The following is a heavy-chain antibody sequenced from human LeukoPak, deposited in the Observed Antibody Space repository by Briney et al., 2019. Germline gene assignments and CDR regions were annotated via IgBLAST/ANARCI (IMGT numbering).Heavy chain of an antibody. CDR1: GGSISSYY. J-gene: IGHJ6*02. D-gene: IGHD3-22*01. CDR2: TYYSGST. Sequence: SETLSLTCTVSGGSISSYYWSWIRQPPGKGLEWIGYTYYSGSTNYNPSLKSRVTISVDTSKNQFSLKLSSVTAADTAVYYCARDMYYYDSSGSYGMDVWGQGTTVTVSS. CDR3: ARDMYYYDSSGSYGMDV. V-gene: IGHV4-59*01.